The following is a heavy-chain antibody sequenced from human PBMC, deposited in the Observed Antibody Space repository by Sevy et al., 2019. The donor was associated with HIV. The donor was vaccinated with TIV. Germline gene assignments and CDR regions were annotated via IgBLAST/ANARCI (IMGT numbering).Heavy chain of an antibody. V-gene: IGHV3-23*01. Sequence: GGSLRLSCAASGFTFSSHAMSWVRQSPGKGLEWVSSISGSGDSTYYADSVKGRVTISRDNSENTLYLQINSLRAEDTAVYYCATMYYYDSSGWARLEYYWGQGTLVTVSS. D-gene: IGHD3-22*01. CDR2: ISGSGDST. CDR3: ATMYYYDSSGWARLEYY. CDR1: GFTFSSHA. J-gene: IGHJ4*02.